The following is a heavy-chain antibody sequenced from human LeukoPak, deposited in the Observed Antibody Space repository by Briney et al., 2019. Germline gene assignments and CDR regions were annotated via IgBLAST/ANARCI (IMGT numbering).Heavy chain of an antibody. Sequence: PGGSLRLSCAASGFTFSSYSMNWVRQAPGKGLEWVSAMSGSGGSTFYADSVKGRFTISRDNSKNTLYLQMNSLRAEDTAVYYCAKYRGAIWSGCYTDVWGKGTTVTVYS. D-gene: IGHD3-3*01. CDR1: GFTFSSYS. V-gene: IGHV3-23*01. CDR3: AKYRGAIWSGCYTDV. CDR2: MSGSGGST. J-gene: IGHJ6*04.